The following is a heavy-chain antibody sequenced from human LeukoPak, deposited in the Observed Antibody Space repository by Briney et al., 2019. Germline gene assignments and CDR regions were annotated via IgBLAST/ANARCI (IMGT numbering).Heavy chain of an antibody. J-gene: IGHJ4*02. Sequence: PSETLSLTCTVSGGSISSYYWSWIRQLPGKGLEWIAYIYYTGTTNYNPSLKSRVTISVDTSKKQLSLKLSSVTAADTAVYYCARLPLRSHFDYWGQGTLVTVSS. V-gene: IGHV4-59*08. CDR2: IYYTGTT. CDR3: ARLPLRSHFDY. CDR1: GGSISSYY. D-gene: IGHD3-3*02.